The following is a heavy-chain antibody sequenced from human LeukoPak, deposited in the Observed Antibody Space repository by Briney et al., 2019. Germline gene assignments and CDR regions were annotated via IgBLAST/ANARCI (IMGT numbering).Heavy chain of an antibody. CDR2: IIPIFGTA. CDR1: VDTFSSYA. Sequence: RSSVKVSCKAPVDTFSSYATSWVRQAPGQGLEWMAGIIPIFGTANYAQKFQGSVTITTDESTSTAYMEPSSLRSEDTAVYYCARSTRRDIVVVPAAIPIRYYYYYMDVWGKGTTVT. J-gene: IGHJ6*03. V-gene: IGHV1-69*05. CDR3: ARSTRRDIVVVPAAIPIRYYYYYMDV. D-gene: IGHD2-2*02.